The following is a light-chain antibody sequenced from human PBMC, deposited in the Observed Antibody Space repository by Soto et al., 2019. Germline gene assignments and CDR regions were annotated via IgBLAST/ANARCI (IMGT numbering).Light chain of an antibody. CDR3: QQYNNWPPEYT. J-gene: IGKJ2*01. CDR1: QNLSGN. Sequence: IVMTQSPATLSVSPGEGATLSCRASQNLSGNLAWYRQKPGQAPRLLIYGASTRATGIPGRFSGSGSGTEFTLTISRLQSEDFAVYYCQQYNNWPPEYTFGQGTKLEIK. V-gene: IGKV3-15*01. CDR2: GAS.